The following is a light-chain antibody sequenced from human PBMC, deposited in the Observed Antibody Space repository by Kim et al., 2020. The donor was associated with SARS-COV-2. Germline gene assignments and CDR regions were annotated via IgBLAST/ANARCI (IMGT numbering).Light chain of an antibody. CDR2: STN. CDR3: LLYFGGAQHYV. V-gene: IGLV7-43*01. CDR1: TGAVTSNYY. J-gene: IGLJ1*01. Sequence: GTVTLPWSSSTGAVTSNYYPNWFQQRPGQAPRSLIYSTNNKHSWTPARFSGSLLGGKAALTLSGVQPEDEADYYCLLYFGGAQHYVFGTGTKVTVL.